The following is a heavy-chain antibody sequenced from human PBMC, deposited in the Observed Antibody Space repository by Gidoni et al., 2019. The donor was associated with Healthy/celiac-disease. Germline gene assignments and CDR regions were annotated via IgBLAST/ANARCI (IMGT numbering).Heavy chain of an antibody. CDR1: GLTFTSSA. Sequence: QLQWVQSGPQVKKTGPSLKVPRKASGLTFTSSAVTRGRQARGQRLEWIGWIVVDSGNKNYAQKFQERVTIARDMSTSTAYMGLSSLRSEDTAVYYCAADLGGSSSARIRYYFYYMDVWGKGTTVTVSS. CDR3: AADLGGSSSARIRYYFYYMDV. D-gene: IGHD6-6*01. CDR2: IVVDSGNK. J-gene: IGHJ6*03. V-gene: IGHV1-58*01.